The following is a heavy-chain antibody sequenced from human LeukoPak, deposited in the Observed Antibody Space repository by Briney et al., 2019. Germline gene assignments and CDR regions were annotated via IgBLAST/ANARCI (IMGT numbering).Heavy chain of an antibody. CDR3: AGGPDGSSGYYPGGFDY. Sequence: PSETLSLTCAVYGGSFSGYYWSWIRQPPGKGLEWIGEINHSGSTNYNPSLKSRVTISVDTSKNQFSLKLSSVTAADTAVYYCAGGPDGSSGYYPGGFDYWGQGTLVTVSS. CDR1: GGSFSGYY. CDR2: INHSGST. V-gene: IGHV4-34*01. J-gene: IGHJ4*02. D-gene: IGHD3-22*01.